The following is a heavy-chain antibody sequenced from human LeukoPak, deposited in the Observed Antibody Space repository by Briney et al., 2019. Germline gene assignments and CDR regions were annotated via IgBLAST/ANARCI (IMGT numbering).Heavy chain of an antibody. Sequence: KSGGSLRLSCAASGFTFSTYYMNWVRQAPGKGLEWVPSISSGSSYIYYADSVKGRFTISRDNAKNSLYLQMNSLRAEDTAVYYCARGESWLDYWGQGTLVTVSS. CDR1: GFTFSTYY. CDR2: ISSGSSYI. V-gene: IGHV3-21*01. D-gene: IGHD6-13*01. J-gene: IGHJ4*02. CDR3: ARGESWLDY.